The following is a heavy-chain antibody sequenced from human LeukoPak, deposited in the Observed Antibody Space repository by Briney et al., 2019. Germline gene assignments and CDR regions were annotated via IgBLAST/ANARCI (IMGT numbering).Heavy chain of an antibody. V-gene: IGHV3-23*01. CDR2: IPGSGPNT. CDR3: AREGEGFDY. CDR1: GFTFSSYG. J-gene: IGHJ4*02. Sequence: GGSLRLSCAASGFTFSSYGMSWVRQAPGKGLEWVSAIPGSGPNTYYADSVKGRFTISRDNSNSTLFLQMNSLRAEDTAVYYCAREGEGFDYWGQGTLVTVSS. D-gene: IGHD3-10*01.